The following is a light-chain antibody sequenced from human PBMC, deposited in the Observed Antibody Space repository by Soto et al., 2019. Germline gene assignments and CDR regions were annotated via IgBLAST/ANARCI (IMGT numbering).Light chain of an antibody. V-gene: IGLV2-23*02. CDR2: DVS. CDR1: SSDVGSYDL. Sequence: QSVLTQPASVSGSPGQPITISCTGTSSDVGSYDLVSWYQQHPGKAPKLMISDVSKRPSGVSNRFSGSKSGNTASLTISGLQAEDEADYYRCSYAGSSTWVFGGGTKLTVL. J-gene: IGLJ3*02. CDR3: CSYAGSSTWV.